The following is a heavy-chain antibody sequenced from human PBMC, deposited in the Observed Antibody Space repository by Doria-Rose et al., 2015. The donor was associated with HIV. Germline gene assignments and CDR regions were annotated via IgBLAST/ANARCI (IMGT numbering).Heavy chain of an antibody. CDR2: ISSTSAYI. CDR1: GFTFSSHR. CDR3: ATGVTLDY. J-gene: IGHJ4*02. V-gene: IGHV3-21*01. Sequence: VQLQESGGGLVRPGGSLRLSCATSGFTFSSHRINWVRQARGKGLEWVSSISSTSAYINYADSVRGRFTISRDNARNSLYLQMDSLRAEDTAIYYCATGVTLDYWGQGTLVTVSS. D-gene: IGHD3-10*01.